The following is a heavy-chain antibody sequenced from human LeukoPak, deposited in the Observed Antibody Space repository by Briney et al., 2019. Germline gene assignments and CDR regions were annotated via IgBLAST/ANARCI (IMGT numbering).Heavy chain of an antibody. Sequence: SETLSLTCAVYGGSFSGYYWSWIRQPPGKGLEWIGEINHSGRTNYNPSLKSRVTISVDTSKNQFSLKLSSVTAADTAVYYCARGDYYGSGSYFVPWFDPWGQGTLVTVSS. CDR2: INHSGRT. CDR1: GGSFSGYY. D-gene: IGHD3-10*01. CDR3: ARGDYYGSGSYFVPWFDP. J-gene: IGHJ5*02. V-gene: IGHV4-34*01.